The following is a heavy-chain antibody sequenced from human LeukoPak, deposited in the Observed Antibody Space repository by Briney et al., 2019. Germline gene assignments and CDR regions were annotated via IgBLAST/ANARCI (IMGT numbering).Heavy chain of an antibody. D-gene: IGHD3-22*01. CDR1: GYSISSGYY. V-gene: IGHV4-38-2*02. CDR3: ARAKALWYYYDSSGYSPDAFDI. CDR2: IYHSGST. Sequence: SETLSLTCTVSGYSISSGYYWGWIRQPPGKGLEWIGSIYHSGSTYYNPSLKSRVTISVDTSKNRFSLKLSSVTSADTAVYYCARAKALWYYYDSSGYSPDAFDIWGQGTMVTVSS. J-gene: IGHJ3*02.